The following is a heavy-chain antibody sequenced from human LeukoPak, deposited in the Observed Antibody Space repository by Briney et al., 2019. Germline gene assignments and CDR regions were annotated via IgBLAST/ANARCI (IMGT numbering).Heavy chain of an antibody. J-gene: IGHJ4*02. CDR1: GYTFTGYY. Sequence: ASVKVSCKASGYTFTGYYMHWVRQAPGQGLEWMGWINPNSGGANYAQKFQGRVTMTRDTSISTAYMELSRLGSDDTAVYYCARDLERGSGSYYFDYWGQGTLVTVSS. CDR2: INPNSGGA. D-gene: IGHD3-10*01. CDR3: ARDLERGSGSYYFDY. V-gene: IGHV1-2*02.